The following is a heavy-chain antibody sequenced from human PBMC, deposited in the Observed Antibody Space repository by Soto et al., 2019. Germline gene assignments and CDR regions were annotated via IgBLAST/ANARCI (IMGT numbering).Heavy chain of an antibody. CDR1: SGSISTGGYY. Sequence: TSETLSLTCSVSSGSISTGGYYWSWIRQHPGKGLEWIGYIYYSGATYYNPSLKSRVTISVDTSKNQFSLKLTSVTAADTAVYYCARVSLQYSPNYFDYWGQGTLVTVSS. CDR3: ARVSLQYSPNYFDY. D-gene: IGHD4-4*01. V-gene: IGHV4-31*03. CDR2: IYYSGAT. J-gene: IGHJ4*02.